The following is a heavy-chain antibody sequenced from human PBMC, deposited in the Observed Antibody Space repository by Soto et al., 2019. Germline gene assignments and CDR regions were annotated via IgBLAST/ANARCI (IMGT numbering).Heavy chain of an antibody. V-gene: IGHV3-33*01. CDR2: IWYDGSNK. CDR1: GFTFSSYG. D-gene: IGHD3-9*01. J-gene: IGHJ5*02. Sequence: QVQLVESGGGVVQPGRSLRLSCAASGFTFSSYGMHWVRQAPGKGLEWVAVIWYDGSNKYYADSVKGRFTISRDNSKNTLFLQMNGLSAEETDVYYCVRDPTADFAGYYWGWFDPWGQGTLVTVFS. CDR3: VRDPTADFAGYYWGWFDP.